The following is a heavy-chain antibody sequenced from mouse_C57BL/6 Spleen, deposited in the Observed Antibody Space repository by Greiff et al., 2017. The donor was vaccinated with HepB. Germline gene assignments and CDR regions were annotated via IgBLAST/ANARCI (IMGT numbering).Heavy chain of an antibody. V-gene: IGHV1-42*01. D-gene: IGHD3-1*01. CDR1: GYSFTGYY. CDR2: INPSTGGT. J-gene: IGHJ2*01. Sequence: EVKLMESGPELVKPGASVKISCKASGYSFTGYYMNWVKQSPEKSLEWIGEINPSTGGTTYNQKFKAKATLTVDKSSSTAYMQLKSLTSEDSAVYYCARWAPYYFDYWGQGTTLTVSS. CDR3: ARWAPYYFDY.